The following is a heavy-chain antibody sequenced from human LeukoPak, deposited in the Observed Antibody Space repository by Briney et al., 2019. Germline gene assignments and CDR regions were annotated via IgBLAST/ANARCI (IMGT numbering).Heavy chain of an antibody. CDR1: GGTFSSYA. D-gene: IGHD4-11*01. V-gene: IGHV1-69*05. CDR2: IIPIFGTA. Sequence: ASVNVSCKASGGTFSSYAISWVRQAPGQGLEWMGGIIPIFGTANYAQKFQGRVTITTDESTSTAYMELSSLRSEDTAVYYCARVLMTTVTGGYYYYYMDVWGKGTTVTVSS. CDR3: ARVLMTTVTGGYYYYYMDV. J-gene: IGHJ6*03.